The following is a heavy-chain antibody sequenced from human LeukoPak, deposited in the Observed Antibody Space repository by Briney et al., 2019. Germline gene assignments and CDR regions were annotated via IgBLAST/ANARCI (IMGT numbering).Heavy chain of an antibody. V-gene: IGHV1-24*01. CDR1: GYTLTELS. J-gene: IGHJ6*02. Sequence: GASVKVSCKVSGYTLTELSMHWVRQAPGKGLEWMGGFDPEDGETIYAQKFQGRVTMTEDTSTDTAYMELSSLRSEDTAVYYCATDPGSYPLSCGMDVWGQGTTVTVSS. D-gene: IGHD1-26*01. CDR2: FDPEDGET. CDR3: ATDPGSYPLSCGMDV.